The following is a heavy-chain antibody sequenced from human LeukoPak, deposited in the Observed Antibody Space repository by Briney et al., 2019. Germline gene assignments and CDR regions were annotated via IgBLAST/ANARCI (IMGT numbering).Heavy chain of an antibody. V-gene: IGHV5-51*01. Sequence: GESLKISCKGSAYSFTRYWIGWVRQMPGKGLEWMGIIYPGNSEARYSPSFQGRVIISADKSISTAYLQWSSLKAPDTAMYYCARHGMTVTTLDYWGQGTLVTVSS. CDR2: IYPGNSEA. J-gene: IGHJ4*02. CDR3: ARHGMTVTTLDY. CDR1: AYSFTRYW. D-gene: IGHD4-11*01.